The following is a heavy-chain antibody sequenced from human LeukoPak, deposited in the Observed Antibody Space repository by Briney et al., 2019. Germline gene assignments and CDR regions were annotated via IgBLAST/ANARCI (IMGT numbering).Heavy chain of an antibody. CDR1: GYTFTGYY. Sequence: ASVKVSCKASGYTFTGYYMHWVRQAPGQGLEWMGRINPNSGGTNYAQKFQGRVTMTRDTSISTAYMGLSRLRSDDTAVYYCARDHPSSIAARPRWFDPWGQGTLVTVSS. CDR2: INPNSGGT. J-gene: IGHJ5*02. CDR3: ARDHPSSIAARPRWFDP. V-gene: IGHV1-2*06. D-gene: IGHD6-6*01.